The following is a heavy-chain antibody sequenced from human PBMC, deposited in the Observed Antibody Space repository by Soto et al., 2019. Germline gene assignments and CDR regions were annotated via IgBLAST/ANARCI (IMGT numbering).Heavy chain of an antibody. Sequence: SETLSLTCTVSGGSISSSSYYWGWIRQPPGKGLEWIGSIYYSGSTYYNPSLRSRVTISVDTSKNQFSLKLSSVTAADTAVYYCARDYIAVAGRWFDPWGQGTLVTVSS. CDR1: GGSISSSSYY. CDR2: IYYSGST. CDR3: ARDYIAVAGRWFDP. D-gene: IGHD6-19*01. V-gene: IGHV4-39*02. J-gene: IGHJ5*02.